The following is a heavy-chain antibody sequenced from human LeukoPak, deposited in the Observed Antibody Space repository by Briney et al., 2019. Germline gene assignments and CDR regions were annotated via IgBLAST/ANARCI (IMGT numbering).Heavy chain of an antibody. V-gene: IGHV3-21*01. Sequence: PGGSLRLSCAASGFTFSSYSMNSVRQAPGKGLEWVSSISSSSSYIYYADSVKGRFTISRDNAKNSLYLQMNSLRAEDTAVYYCARLSRAAAGRWGQGTLVTVSS. CDR1: GFTFSSYS. D-gene: IGHD6-13*01. CDR2: ISSSSSYI. J-gene: IGHJ4*02. CDR3: ARLSRAAAGR.